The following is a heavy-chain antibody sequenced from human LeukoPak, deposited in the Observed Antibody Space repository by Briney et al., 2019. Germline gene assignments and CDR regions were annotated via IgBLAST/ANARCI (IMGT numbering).Heavy chain of an antibody. J-gene: IGHJ5*02. D-gene: IGHD2-2*01. CDR2: INSDGSST. Sequence: PGGSLRLSCAASGFTFSSYWMHWVRQAPGKGLVWGTRINSDGSSTSYADSVKGRFTISRDNAKNTLYLQMNSLRAEDTAVYYCARDLVPDAIFYWFDPWGQGTLVTVSS. V-gene: IGHV3-74*01. CDR3: ARDLVPDAIFYWFDP. CDR1: GFTFSSYW.